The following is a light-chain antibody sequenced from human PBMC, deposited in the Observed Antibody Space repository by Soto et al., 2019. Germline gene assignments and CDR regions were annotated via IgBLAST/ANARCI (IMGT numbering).Light chain of an antibody. CDR1: SSDVGRYNY. V-gene: IGLV2-8*01. CDR2: DVS. Sequence: QSVLTQPPSASGSPGQSVTISCAGTSSDVGRYNYVSWYQQHPGKAPRLLIHDVSQRPSGVPDRFSGSKSGNTASLTVSELQDEYEADYYCSSYAGSNNWGLFGGGTKLTVL. J-gene: IGLJ2*01. CDR3: SSYAGSNNWGL.